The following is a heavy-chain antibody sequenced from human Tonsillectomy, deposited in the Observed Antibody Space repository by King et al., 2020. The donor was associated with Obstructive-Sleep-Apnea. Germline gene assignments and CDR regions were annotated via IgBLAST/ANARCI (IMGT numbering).Heavy chain of an antibody. J-gene: IGHJ4*02. V-gene: IGHV3-7*01. Sequence: VQLVESGGGLVQPGGSLRLSCVASGFTFSNYWMSWVRQAPGKGVEWVANIKKDGRGKFYVDSVKGRFTISRDNARNSLYLQMNSLRAEDTAVYYCSSCGSGTHPRVDYWGQGTLVTVSS. D-gene: IGHD3-10*01. CDR3: SSCGSGTHPRVDY. CDR1: GFTFSNYW. CDR2: IKKDGRGK.